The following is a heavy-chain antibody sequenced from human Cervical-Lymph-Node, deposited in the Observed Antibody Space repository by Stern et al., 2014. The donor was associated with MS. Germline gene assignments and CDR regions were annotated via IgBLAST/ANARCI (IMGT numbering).Heavy chain of an antibody. CDR3: VKTASTAGLYCFDS. J-gene: IGHJ4*01. Sequence: EVQLVESGAGLVKTGGSLTLSCAASGFVFSSYSINWVRQAPGKGLEWVSSISSKITYIHYADSVTCRFTVSSDNSKHSVHLQLNRLRVEDTGVYYCVKTASTAGLYCFDSWGQGTLLTVSS. CDR1: GFVFSSYS. V-gene: IGHV3-21*02. CDR2: ISSKITYI. D-gene: IGHD6-13*01.